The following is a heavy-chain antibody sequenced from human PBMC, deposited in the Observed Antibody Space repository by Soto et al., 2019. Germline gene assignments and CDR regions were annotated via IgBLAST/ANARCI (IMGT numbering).Heavy chain of an antibody. Sequence: SLQVSCKASGGTFSSYAITWVRQAPGQGLEWMGGIIPIFGTANYAQKFQGRVTITADKSTSTAYMELSSLRSEDTAVYYCARDRDGYNSGFDYWGQGTLVTVSS. J-gene: IGHJ4*02. D-gene: IGHD5-12*01. CDR1: GGTFSSYA. CDR3: ARDRDGYNSGFDY. CDR2: IIPIFGTA. V-gene: IGHV1-69*06.